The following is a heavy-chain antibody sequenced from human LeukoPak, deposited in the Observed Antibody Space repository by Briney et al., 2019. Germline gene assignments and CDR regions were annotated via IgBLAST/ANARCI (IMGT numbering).Heavy chain of an antibody. D-gene: IGHD3-22*01. CDR2: IIPILGIA. V-gene: IGHV1-69*04. Sequence: ASVKVSCKASGGTFSSYAISWVRQAPGQGLEWMGRIIPILGIANYAQKFQGRVTTTADKSTSTAYMELSSLRSEDTAVYYCARAKYYDSTNYFDYWGQGTLVTVSS. CDR1: GGTFSSYA. CDR3: ARAKYYDSTNYFDY. J-gene: IGHJ4*02.